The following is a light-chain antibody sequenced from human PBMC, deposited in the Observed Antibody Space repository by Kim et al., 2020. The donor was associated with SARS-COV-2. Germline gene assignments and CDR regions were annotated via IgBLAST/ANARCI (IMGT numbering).Light chain of an antibody. Sequence: VSVSPGQTASITCSGDKLGDKYVCWYQQKPGQSPVLIIYQDDKRPSGIPERFSGSNSGNTATLTISGTQAMDEADYYCQAWDSTVVFGGGTRLTVL. CDR1: KLGDKY. V-gene: IGLV3-1*01. CDR2: QDD. J-gene: IGLJ2*01. CDR3: QAWDSTVV.